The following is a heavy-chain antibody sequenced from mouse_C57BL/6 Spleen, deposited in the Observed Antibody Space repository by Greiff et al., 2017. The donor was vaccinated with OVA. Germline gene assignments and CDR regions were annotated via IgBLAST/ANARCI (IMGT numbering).Heavy chain of an antibody. CDR3: ASPWTTVPWFAD. CDR1: GYAFSSSW. V-gene: IGHV1-82*01. CDR2: IYPGDGDT. J-gene: IGHJ3*01. D-gene: IGHD1-1*01. Sequence: QVQLQQSGPELVKPGASVKISCKASGYAFSSSWMNWVKQRPGKGLEWIGRIYPGDGDTNYNGKFKGKATLTADKSSSTASMQLSSLTSEDSAVYFCASPWTTVPWFADWGTAILVTVAA.